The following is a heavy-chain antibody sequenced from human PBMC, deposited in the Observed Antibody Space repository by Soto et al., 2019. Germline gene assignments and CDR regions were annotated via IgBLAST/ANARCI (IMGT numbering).Heavy chain of an antibody. J-gene: IGHJ5*02. Sequence: QLQLQESGPGLVKPSETLSLTCTVSGGSISSSSYYWGWIRQPPGKGLEWIGSIYYSGSTYYNPALKVRVPISAVTAQYQCSLTRSSATAADTAVYSGARPGGERRSCGQGTLVTVSA. CDR1: GGSISSSSYY. CDR3: ARPGGERRS. V-gene: IGHV4-39*01. CDR2: IYYSGST. D-gene: IGHD1-26*01.